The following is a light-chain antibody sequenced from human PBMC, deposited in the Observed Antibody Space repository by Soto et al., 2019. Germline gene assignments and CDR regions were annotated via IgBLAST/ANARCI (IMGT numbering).Light chain of an antibody. V-gene: IGLV1-44*01. CDR1: SSNNGSNT. Sequence: QSVRTQPPSASGTPGQRVTISCSGSSSNNGSNTVNWYQQLPGTAPKLLIYSNNQRPSGVPDRFSGSKSGTSASLAISGLQSEDEADYYCAAWDDSLNGLWVFGTGTKLTVL. CDR3: AAWDDSLNGLWV. J-gene: IGLJ1*01. CDR2: SNN.